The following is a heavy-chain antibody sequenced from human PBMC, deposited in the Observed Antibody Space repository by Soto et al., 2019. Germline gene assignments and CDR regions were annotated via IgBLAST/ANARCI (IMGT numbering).Heavy chain of an antibody. CDR3: AIRGDMTTVTTWYFDY. CDR1: GGTFSSYA. CDR2: IIPIFGTA. V-gene: IGHV1-69*01. Sequence: QVQLVQSGAEVKKPGSSVKVSCKASGGTFSSYAISWLRQAPGQGLEWMGGIIPIFGTANYAQKFQGRVTITADESTSTAYMELSSLRSEDTAVYYCAIRGDMTTVTTWYFDYWGQGTLVTVSS. J-gene: IGHJ4*02. D-gene: IGHD4-17*01.